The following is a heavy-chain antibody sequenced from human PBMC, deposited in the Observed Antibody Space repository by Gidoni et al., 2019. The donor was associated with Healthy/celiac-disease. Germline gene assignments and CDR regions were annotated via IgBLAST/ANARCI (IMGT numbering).Heavy chain of an antibody. V-gene: IGHV3-9*01. CDR1: GFTVDEYA. CDR2: ISWNSGSI. Sequence: EVQLVESRGGVVTPGRSLRHSCAASGFTVDEYAIHWVRQAPGKGLEWVSCISWNSGSIVYADSVKGRFTISRYNAKNSLYLQMNSLRAEDTALYYCATDSRHYDFWSGYSYFDYWGQGTLVTVSS. D-gene: IGHD3-3*01. J-gene: IGHJ4*02. CDR3: ATDSRHYDFWSGYSYFDY.